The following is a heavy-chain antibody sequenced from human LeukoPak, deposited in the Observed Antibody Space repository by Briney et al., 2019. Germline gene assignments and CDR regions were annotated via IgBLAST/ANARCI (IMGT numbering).Heavy chain of an antibody. J-gene: IGHJ5*02. CDR2: INTDNGNT. V-gene: IGHV1-3*03. CDR3: ARALPGYCTSTSCYEWFDP. D-gene: IGHD2-2*01. CDR1: EYTLTSYA. Sequence: ASVKVSCKASEYTLTSYAIHWVRQAPGQRLEWMGWINTDNGNTKNSQEFQGRVTITRDTSASTAYMELSSLRSEDMAVYYCARALPGYCTSTSCYEWFDPWGQGTLVTVSS.